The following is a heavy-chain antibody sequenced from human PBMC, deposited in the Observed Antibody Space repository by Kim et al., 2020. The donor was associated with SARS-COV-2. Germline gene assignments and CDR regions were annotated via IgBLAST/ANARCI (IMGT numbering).Heavy chain of an antibody. CDR3: ARPLTMVRGAPLGMDV. Sequence: GESLKISCKGSGYSFTSYWIGWVRQMPGKGLEWMGIIYPGDSDTRYSPSFQGQVTISADKSISTAYLQWSSLKASDTAMYCCARPLTMVRGAPLGMDVWGQGTTVTVSS. CDR2: IYPGDSDT. V-gene: IGHV5-51*01. D-gene: IGHD3-10*01. J-gene: IGHJ6*02. CDR1: GYSFTSYW.